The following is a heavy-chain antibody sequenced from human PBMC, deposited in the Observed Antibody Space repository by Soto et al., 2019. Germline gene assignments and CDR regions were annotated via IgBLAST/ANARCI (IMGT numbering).Heavy chain of an antibody. CDR3: ARPPGYCSGDSCRIDY. CDR2: IYYSGST. CDR1: GCSIRSGRYC. D-gene: IGHD2-15*01. V-gene: IGHV4-39*01. J-gene: IGHJ4*02. Sequence: ETLARTCTVSGCSIRSGRYCGAGGRQRPGKGLEWIGRIYYSGSTYYNLSLKSRVTISVDTSKNQFSLKLSSVTAADTAVYFCARPPGYCSGDSCRIDYWGQGTLVTVS.